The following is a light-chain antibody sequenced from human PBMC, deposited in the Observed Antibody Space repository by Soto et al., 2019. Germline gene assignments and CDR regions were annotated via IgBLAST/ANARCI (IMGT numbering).Light chain of an antibody. Sequence: DMQMTQSPSTLSASVGDRVTITCRASQTIYSWLAWYQQKPGQAPKLLIHKASSLESGVPSRFSGSGSGTEFTLIISSLQPDDFVTYYCHQYNSYPRTFGHGTKVEIK. CDR1: QTIYSW. CDR2: KAS. J-gene: IGKJ1*01. CDR3: HQYNSYPRT. V-gene: IGKV1-5*03.